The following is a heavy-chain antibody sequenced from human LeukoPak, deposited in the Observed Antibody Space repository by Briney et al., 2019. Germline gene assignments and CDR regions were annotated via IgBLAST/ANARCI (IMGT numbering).Heavy chain of an antibody. CDR3: ARDLPNHCSSTSCYGYYMDV. CDR1: GFTFSSYS. J-gene: IGHJ6*03. CDR2: ISSSSSYI. V-gene: IGHV3-21*01. Sequence: GGSLRLSCAASGFTFSSYSMNWVRRAPGKGLEWVSSISSSSSYIYYADSVKGRFTISRDNAKNSLYLQMNSLRAEDTAVYYCARDLPNHCSSTSCYGYYMDVWGKGTTVTVSS. D-gene: IGHD2-2*01.